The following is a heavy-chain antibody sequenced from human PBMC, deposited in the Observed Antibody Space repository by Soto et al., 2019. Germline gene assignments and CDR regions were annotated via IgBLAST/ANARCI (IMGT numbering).Heavy chain of an antibody. J-gene: IGHJ6*03. V-gene: IGHV4-34*01. CDR3: ARARYCSGGSCLIYYYYYLAV. D-gene: IGHD2-15*01. CDR1: GGCFSGYD. CDR2: INHSGST. Sequence: SETLSLTCAVYGGCFSGYDWSWIRQPPGKGLEWIGEINHSGSTNYNPSLKSRVTISVDTSKNQFSLKLSSVTAADTAVYYCARARYCSGGSCLIYYYYYLAVWGKGTTVTVSS.